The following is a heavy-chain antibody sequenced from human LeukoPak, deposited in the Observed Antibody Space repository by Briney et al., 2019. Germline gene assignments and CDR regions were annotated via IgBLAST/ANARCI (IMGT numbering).Heavy chain of an antibody. CDR1: GGTFSSYT. J-gene: IGHJ4*02. Sequence: ASXXVSCKASGGTFSSYTISWVRQAPGQGIEWMGRINPNSGGTNYTQKFQGRVTMTRDTSISTAYMELSRLRSDDTAVYYCARVDAIAVDLDWGQGTLVTVSS. CDR3: ARVDAIAVDLD. CDR2: INPNSGGT. D-gene: IGHD6-19*01. V-gene: IGHV1-2*06.